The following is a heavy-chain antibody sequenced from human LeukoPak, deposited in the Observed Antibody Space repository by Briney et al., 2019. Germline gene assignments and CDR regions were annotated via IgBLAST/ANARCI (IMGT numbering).Heavy chain of an antibody. D-gene: IGHD1-26*01. CDR3: ARRGGSGRAFDY. CDR1: GGSISSGDYY. J-gene: IGHJ4*02. Sequence: SETLSLTCTVSGGSISSGDYYWSWIRQPPGKGLEWIGYIYYSGSTYYNPSLKSRVTISVDTSKNQFSLKLSSVTAADTAVYYCARRGGSGRAFDYWGQGTLVTVSS. CDR2: IYYSGST. V-gene: IGHV4-30-4*01.